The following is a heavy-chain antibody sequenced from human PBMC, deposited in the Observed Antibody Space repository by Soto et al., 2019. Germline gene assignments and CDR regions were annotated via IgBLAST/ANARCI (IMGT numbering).Heavy chain of an antibody. CDR1: GSTFSNYA. Sequence: EVQLLDSGGGLVQPGGSLRLSCAASGSTFSNYAMTWVRQGPGKGLEWVSGISGSGGRSYYADSVKGRFTISRDNSNSTLYLQMNSLRAEDTAVYYCAKAYFVWSSEQPYYFDVWGQGTLVTVSS. CDR2: ISGSGGRS. CDR3: AKAYFVWSSEQPYYFDV. D-gene: IGHD3-16*01. J-gene: IGHJ4*02. V-gene: IGHV3-23*01.